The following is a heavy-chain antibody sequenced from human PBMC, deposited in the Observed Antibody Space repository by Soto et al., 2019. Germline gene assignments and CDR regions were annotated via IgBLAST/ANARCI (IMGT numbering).Heavy chain of an antibody. V-gene: IGHV3-30-3*01. J-gene: IGHJ4*02. CDR3: ARDFLRRHGYNPDY. CDR2: ISYDGSNK. Sequence: QVQLVESGGGVVQPGRSLRLSCATSGFTFSSCAMHWVRQAPGKGLEWGAVISYDGSNKYYADSVKGRFTISRDNSKNRLYLEINSLRAEDTAVYYCARDFLRRHGYNPDYWCQGTLVTVSS. CDR1: GFTFSSCA. D-gene: IGHD5-12*01.